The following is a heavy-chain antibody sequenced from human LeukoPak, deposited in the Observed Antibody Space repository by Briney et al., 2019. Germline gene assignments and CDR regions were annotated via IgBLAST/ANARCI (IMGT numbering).Heavy chain of an antibody. CDR2: IYYSGRT. Sequence: SETLSLTCTASGDSLNGGTYYWGGIRQPPGKGLECIGSIYYSGRTYYNPSLKSRVTISVDTSKNQFSLKLSSVTAADTAVYYCVRQSGRADNRIYPWGQGTLVTVSS. CDR1: GDSLNGGTYY. V-gene: IGHV4-39*01. CDR3: VRQSGRADNRIYP. J-gene: IGHJ5*02. D-gene: IGHD2-15*01.